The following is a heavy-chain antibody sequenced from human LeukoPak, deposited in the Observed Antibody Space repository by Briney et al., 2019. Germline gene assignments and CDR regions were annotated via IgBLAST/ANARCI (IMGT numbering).Heavy chain of an antibody. D-gene: IGHD3-22*01. V-gene: IGHV3-23*01. J-gene: IGHJ4*02. CDR2: ITGSGDST. Sequence: GGSLRLSCTASGFTFSAYAMTWVRPAPGKGLEWVSIITGSGDSTDYGDSVKGRLTISRDNSKNTLYLQMNSLRAEDTAVYYCARDDSSGYYYGYFDYWGQGTLVTVSS. CDR1: GFTFSAYA. CDR3: ARDDSSGYYYGYFDY.